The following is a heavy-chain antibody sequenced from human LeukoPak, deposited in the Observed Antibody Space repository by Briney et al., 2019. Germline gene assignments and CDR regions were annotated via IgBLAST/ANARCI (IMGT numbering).Heavy chain of an antibody. CDR1: GFTFSSYG. V-gene: IGHV3-23*01. Sequence: AGGSLRLSCAASGFTFSSYGMSWVRQAPGKGLEWVSAISGSGGTTYYADSVKGRFTISRDNSKNTLYMQMNSLRAGDTAVYYCAKAGEGLGFDYWGQGTLVTVSS. CDR3: AKAGEGLGFDY. J-gene: IGHJ4*02. CDR2: ISGSGGTT. D-gene: IGHD1-26*01.